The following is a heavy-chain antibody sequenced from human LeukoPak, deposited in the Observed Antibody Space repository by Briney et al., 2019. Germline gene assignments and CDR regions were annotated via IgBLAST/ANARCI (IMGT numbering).Heavy chain of an antibody. J-gene: IGHJ4*02. V-gene: IGHV1-2*04. Sequence: PGASVKVSCKASGYTFTGYYMHWVRQAPGQGLEWMGWIHPNSGGTNYAQKFQGWVTMTRDTSISTAYMELSGLRSDDTAVYYCARGVGFSQRTGYSSGWYYWGQGTLVTVSS. D-gene: IGHD6-19*01. CDR1: GYTFTGYY. CDR2: IHPNSGGT. CDR3: ARGVGFSQRTGYSSGWYY.